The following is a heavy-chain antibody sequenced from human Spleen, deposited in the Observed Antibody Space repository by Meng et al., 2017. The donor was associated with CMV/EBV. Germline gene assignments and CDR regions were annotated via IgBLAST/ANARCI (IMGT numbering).Heavy chain of an antibody. CDR2: ISRSSSTF. CDR3: ARVYSSGWYNWFDP. J-gene: IGHJ5*02. CDR1: GFTFSSYS. D-gene: IGHD6-19*01. Sequence: GESLKISCAASGFTFSSYSMNWVRLAPGKGLQWVSFISRSSSTFYYADSVKGRFTISRDNAKNSLYLQMNSLRAEDTAVYYCARVYSSGWYNWFDPWGQGTLVTVSS. V-gene: IGHV3-48*04.